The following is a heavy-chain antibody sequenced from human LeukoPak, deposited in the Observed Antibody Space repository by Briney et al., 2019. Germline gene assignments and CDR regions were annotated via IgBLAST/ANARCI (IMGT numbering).Heavy chain of an antibody. J-gene: IGHJ4*02. CDR2: INPNSGGT. CDR3: ARDQEEIRSTFDY. CDR1: GYTFTGYY. Sequence: GRSLRLSCAASGYTFTGYYMHWVRQAPGQGLEWMGWINPNSGGTNYAQKFQGRVTMTRDTSISTAYMELSRLRSDDTAVYYCARDQEEIRSTFDYWGQGTLVTVSS. V-gene: IGHV1-2*02. D-gene: IGHD3-16*01.